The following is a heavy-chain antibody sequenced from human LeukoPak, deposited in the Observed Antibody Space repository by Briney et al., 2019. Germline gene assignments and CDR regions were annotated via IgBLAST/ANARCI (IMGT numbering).Heavy chain of an antibody. CDR1: GFTFSDYY. V-gene: IGHV3-11*04. CDR2: ISSSGSTI. D-gene: IGHD3-10*01. CDR3: AREKRRGSGSYNPIDY. J-gene: IGHJ4*02. Sequence: PGGSLRLSCAASGFTFSDYYMSWIRQAPGKGLEWVSYISSSGSTIYYADSVKGRFTISRDNAKNSLYLQMNSLRAEDTAVYYCAREKRRGSGSYNPIDYWGQGTLVTVSS.